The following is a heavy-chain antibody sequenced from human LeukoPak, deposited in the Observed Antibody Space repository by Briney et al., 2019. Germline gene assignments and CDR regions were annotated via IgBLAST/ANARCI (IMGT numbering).Heavy chain of an antibody. CDR1: GFTFHTYA. V-gene: IGHV3-21*04. CDR3: ARDPLRLTVYGRTGREYYFDY. Sequence: GGSLRLSCEASGFTFHTYAMSWVRQAPGKGLEWVSSISSSSSYIYYADSVKGRFTISRDNAKNSLYLQMNSLRAEDTAVYYCARDPLRLTVYGRTGREYYFDYWGQGTLVTVSS. CDR2: ISSSSSYI. D-gene: IGHD1-14*01. J-gene: IGHJ4*02.